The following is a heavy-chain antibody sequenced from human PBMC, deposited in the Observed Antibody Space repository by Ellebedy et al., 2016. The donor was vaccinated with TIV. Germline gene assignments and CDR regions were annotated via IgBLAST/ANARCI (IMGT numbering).Heavy chain of an antibody. CDR1: GGSINNDY. CDR2: IDYSGTS. J-gene: IGHJ6*02. Sequence: MPSETLSRTCIVSGGSINNDYWNRIWQPPGKGLEWIGYIDYSGTSSSYPSLQSRFTISVDTSKKQFSLWLSSVTAADTALYYCARDSGDYEPLGRRYYYYGMDVWGQGTTVTVSS. CDR3: ARDSGDYEPLGRRYYYYGMDV. D-gene: IGHD4-17*01. V-gene: IGHV4-59*08.